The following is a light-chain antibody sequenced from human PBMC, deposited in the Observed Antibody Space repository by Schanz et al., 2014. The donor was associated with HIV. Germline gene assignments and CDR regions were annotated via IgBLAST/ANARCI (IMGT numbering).Light chain of an antibody. CDR2: DVT. J-gene: IGLJ3*02. CDR3: SSYTSSSTWV. Sequence: QSALTQPASVSGSPGQSITLSCTGTSSDIGGYNVVSWYQQHPDKAPKLIIYDVTTRPSGISSRFSGSKSGNTASLTISGLQAEDEADYYCSSYTSSSTWVFGGGTKVTVL. CDR1: SSDIGGYNV. V-gene: IGLV2-14*03.